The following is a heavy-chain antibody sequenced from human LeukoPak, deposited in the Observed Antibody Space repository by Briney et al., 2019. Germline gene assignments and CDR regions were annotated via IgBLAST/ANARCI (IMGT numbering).Heavy chain of an antibody. Sequence: SETLSLTCTVSGGSISSYYWSWIRQPPGKGLEWIGSIYYSGSTYYNPSLKSRVTISVDTSENQFSLKLSSVTAADTAVYYCARDSTVTMVRGVIKGFDYWGQGTLVTVSS. V-gene: IGHV4-39*07. J-gene: IGHJ4*02. CDR2: IYYSGST. CDR1: GGSISSYY. D-gene: IGHD3-10*01. CDR3: ARDSTVTMVRGVIKGFDY.